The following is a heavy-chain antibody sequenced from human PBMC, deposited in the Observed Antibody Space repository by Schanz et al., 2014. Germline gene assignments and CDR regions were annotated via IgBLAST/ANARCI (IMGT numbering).Heavy chain of an antibody. CDR1: GFTFNNFG. Sequence: EVQLVESGGGLVKPGGSLRLSCAASGFTFNNFGMNWVRQVPGKGPVWVSRINGDGSSTLYADSVKGRFTISRDNAKNTLYLQMNSLRAEDTAVYYCARSTSMYFLQWGQGTLVTVSS. CDR2: INGDGSST. CDR3: ARSTSMYFLQ. J-gene: IGHJ1*01. V-gene: IGHV3-74*02. D-gene: IGHD2-2*01.